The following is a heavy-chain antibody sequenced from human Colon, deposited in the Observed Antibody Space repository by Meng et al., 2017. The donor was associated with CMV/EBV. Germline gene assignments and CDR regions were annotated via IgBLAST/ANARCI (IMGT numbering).Heavy chain of an antibody. D-gene: IGHD2-15*01. CDR1: GYSFTTYS. Sequence: ASVKVSCKTSGYSFTTYSIAWVRQTPGQGLEWMGWVSPYNGNSTFAQKFQGRLTVTSDTSTNTAYMDLRSLRSDDTALYYCARANVVGSLDHWDPGTLVTVSS. V-gene: IGHV1-18*04. CDR3: ARANVVGSLDH. CDR2: VSPYNGNS. J-gene: IGHJ4*02.